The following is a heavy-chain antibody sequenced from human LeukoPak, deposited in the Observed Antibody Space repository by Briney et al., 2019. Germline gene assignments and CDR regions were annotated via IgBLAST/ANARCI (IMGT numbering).Heavy chain of an antibody. CDR1: GFTFSNYY. V-gene: IGHV3-11*01. CDR3: ARDYHGYCSSTSCYAYYYGMDV. CDR2: ISSSGSTI. J-gene: IGHJ6*02. D-gene: IGHD2-2*01. Sequence: GGSLRLSCAASGFTFSNYYMSWIRQAPGKGLEWVSYISSSGSTIYYADSVKGRFTISRDNAKNSLYLQMNSLRAEDTAVYYCARDYHGYCSSTSCYAYYYGMDVWGQGTTATVSS.